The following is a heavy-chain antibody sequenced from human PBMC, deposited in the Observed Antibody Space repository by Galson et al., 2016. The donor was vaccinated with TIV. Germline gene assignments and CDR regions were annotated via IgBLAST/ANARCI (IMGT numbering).Heavy chain of an antibody. D-gene: IGHD3-3*01. Sequence: SLRLSCAASGFTFDDYAMHWVRQAPGKGLEWVAGISWNSGSIGYADSAKGRFTISRDSAQNSLYLQMNSLRPEDTALYYCSKDSRSGCSGSNCYPYYYYYYFMDVWGKGTTVTVSS. CDR3: SKDSRSGCSGSNCYPYYYYYYFMDV. J-gene: IGHJ6*03. V-gene: IGHV3-9*01. CDR2: ISWNSGSI. CDR1: GFTFDDYA.